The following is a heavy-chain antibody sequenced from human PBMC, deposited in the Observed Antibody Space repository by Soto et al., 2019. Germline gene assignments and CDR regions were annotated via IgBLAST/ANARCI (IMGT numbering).Heavy chain of an antibody. V-gene: IGHV1-18*01. CDR3: ARDVDNFWSGHQRGWFDP. CDR1: GFTFTTYG. Sequence: ASVKVSCKASGFTFTTYGFSWVRQAPGQGLEWMGWISAANGQIFYAQKFQGRVAMTTDTSTTTVYMELRSLTSDDTAVYYCARDVDNFWSGHQRGWFDPWGQGTLVTVSS. CDR2: ISAANGQI. D-gene: IGHD3-3*01. J-gene: IGHJ5*02.